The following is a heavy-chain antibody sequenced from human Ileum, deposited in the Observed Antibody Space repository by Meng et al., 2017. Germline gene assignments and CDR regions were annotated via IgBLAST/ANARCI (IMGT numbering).Heavy chain of an antibody. CDR1: GFTFSSYA. J-gene: IGHJ4*02. CDR3: ARDNMGRGVIIFYYFDY. V-gene: IGHV3-30*04. Sequence: GESLMISCAASGFTFSSYAMHWVRQAPGKGLEWVAVISYDGSNKYYADSVKGRFTISRDNSKNTLYLQMNSLRAEDTAVYYCARDNMGRGVIIFYYFDYWGQGTLVTVSS. D-gene: IGHD3-10*01. CDR2: ISYDGSNK.